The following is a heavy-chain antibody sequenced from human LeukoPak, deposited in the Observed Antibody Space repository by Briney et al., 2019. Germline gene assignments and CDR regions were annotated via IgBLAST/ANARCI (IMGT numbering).Heavy chain of an antibody. J-gene: IGHJ4*02. CDR1: GYTFTNYG. V-gene: IGHV1-18*01. CDR3: ARSAYSFGYHHYDY. CDR2: ISASSGSP. Sequence: ASVKLSCKTSGYTFTNYGFVWVRQAPVTGLEWLGWISASSGSPNYAQNVRDRVTLTTDASTSTAHMELRNLRSDDTAVYFYARSAYSFGYHHYDYWGQGTLVTVSS. D-gene: IGHD5-18*01.